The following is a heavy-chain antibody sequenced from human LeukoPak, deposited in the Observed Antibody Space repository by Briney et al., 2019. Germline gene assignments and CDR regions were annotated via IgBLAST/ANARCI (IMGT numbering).Heavy chain of an antibody. CDR3: ARDVGGWSDY. CDR1: GGSISSYY. V-gene: IGHV4-59*01. Sequence: SETLSLTCTVSGGSISSYYWSWIRQPPGKGLEWIGYIYYSGSTNYNPPLKSRVTISVDTSKNQFSLKLSSVTAADTAVYYCARDVGGWSDYWGQGTLVTVSS. D-gene: IGHD3-10*01. CDR2: IYYSGST. J-gene: IGHJ4*02.